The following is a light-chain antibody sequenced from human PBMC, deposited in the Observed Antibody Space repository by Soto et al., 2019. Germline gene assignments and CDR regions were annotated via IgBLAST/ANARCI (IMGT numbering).Light chain of an antibody. J-gene: IGKJ5*01. CDR1: QSISSW. V-gene: IGKV1-5*01. CDR3: LQHNSYPPT. CDR2: DAS. Sequence: DIPLTQSPSTLSASVGERATIXCRASQSISSWLAWYQQKPGKAPKLLIYDASSLQSGVPSRFSGTGSGTEFTLTISSLQPEDFATYYCLQHNSYPPTFGQGTRLEIK.